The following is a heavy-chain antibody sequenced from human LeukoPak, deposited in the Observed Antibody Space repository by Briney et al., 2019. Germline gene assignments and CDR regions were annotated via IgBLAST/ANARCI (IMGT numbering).Heavy chain of an antibody. D-gene: IGHD3-3*01. Sequence: GGSLRLSCAASGFTFSSYTMNWVRQAPGKGLEWVSSISSSSSYIYYADSVKGRLTISRDNAKNSLYLQMNSLRAEDTAVYYCARDELWSGSAVGYWGQGTLVTVSS. J-gene: IGHJ4*02. CDR3: ARDELWSGSAVGY. V-gene: IGHV3-21*01. CDR1: GFTFSSYT. CDR2: ISSSSSYI.